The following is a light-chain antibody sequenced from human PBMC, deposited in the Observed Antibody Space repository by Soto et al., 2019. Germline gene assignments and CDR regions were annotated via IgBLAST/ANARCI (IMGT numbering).Light chain of an antibody. V-gene: IGLV1-44*01. J-gene: IGLJ1*01. CDR2: NNN. Sequence: QSVLTQPPSASGTAGQRVTISCSGGSSNIGSNTVNWYQQLPGTAPKLLIYNNNQQPSGVPDRFSGSKSGISASLAISGLQSEDEAYYYCAAWDDSLNGLVFGTGTKLTVL. CDR3: AAWDDSLNGLV. CDR1: SSNIGSNT.